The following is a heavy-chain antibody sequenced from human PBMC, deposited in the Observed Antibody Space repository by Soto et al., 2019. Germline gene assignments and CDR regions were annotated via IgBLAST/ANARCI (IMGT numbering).Heavy chain of an antibody. V-gene: IGHV1-2*02. Sequence: QVYLVQSGAEVRRPGASVKVSCTAFGYILTGYSLHWVRQAPGQGLEWMGWIDPNSGATNSAEKFHGRVSMTRDTSISAAYQELSSLRSDDTDVYYCARGYGSSPNMELRFGMDVWGQGTTISVSS. CDR2: IDPNSGAT. D-gene: IGHD5-18*01. CDR1: GYILTGYS. CDR3: ARGYGSSPNMELRFGMDV. J-gene: IGHJ6*02.